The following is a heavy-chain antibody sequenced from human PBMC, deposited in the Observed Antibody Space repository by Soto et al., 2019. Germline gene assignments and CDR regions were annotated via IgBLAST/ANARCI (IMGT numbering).Heavy chain of an antibody. Sequence: SETLSLTCTVSGGSISSDYWSWIRQPPGKGLEWIAYTYYSGSTNYNPSLKSRVAISVDTSKNQFSLKLSSVTAADTAVYYCARYSGYEGLRFDPWGQGTLVTVSS. CDR3: ARYSGYEGLRFDP. J-gene: IGHJ5*02. CDR2: TYYSGST. V-gene: IGHV4-59*08. D-gene: IGHD5-12*01. CDR1: GGSISSDY.